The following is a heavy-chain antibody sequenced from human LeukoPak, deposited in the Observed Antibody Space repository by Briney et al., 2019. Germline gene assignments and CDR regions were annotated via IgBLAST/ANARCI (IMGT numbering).Heavy chain of an antibody. CDR2: ISSSSSYI. J-gene: IGHJ6*02. CDR1: GFTFSSYS. D-gene: IGHD3-10*01. CDR3: ARDYYGSGSYSEYYYYGMDV. V-gene: IGHV3-21*01. Sequence: TGGSLRLSCAASGFTFSSYSMNWVRQAPGKGLEWVSSISSSSSYIYYADSVKGRFTIPRDNAKNSLYLQMNSLRAEDTAVYYCARDYYGSGSYSEYYYYGMDVWGQGTTVTVSS.